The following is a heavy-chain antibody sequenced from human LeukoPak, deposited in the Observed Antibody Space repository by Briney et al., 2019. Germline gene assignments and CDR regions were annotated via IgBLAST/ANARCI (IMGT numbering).Heavy chain of an antibody. V-gene: IGHV4-4*07. CDR3: YSSGYNPRFYHYYLDV. CDR1: GGSISRYY. CDR2: IYSSGST. J-gene: IGHJ6*03. Sequence: SETLSLTCTASGGSISRYYRSWIRQPAGKGLEWIARIYSSGSTNYNPSLRSRATISIATSSNEFSLKLSAVTAADTAVYCGYSSGYNPRFYHYYLDVWGKGTTVIISS. D-gene: IGHD3-22*01.